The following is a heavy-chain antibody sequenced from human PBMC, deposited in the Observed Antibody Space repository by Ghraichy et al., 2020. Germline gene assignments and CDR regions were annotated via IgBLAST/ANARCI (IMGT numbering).Heavy chain of an antibody. J-gene: IGHJ6*02. V-gene: IGHV4-39*01. CDR1: GGSISSSGYY. CDR3: ARLMVRGVMALLDYYGMDV. Sequence: SETLSLTCAVSGGSISSSGYYWGWIRQPPGKGLEWIGSIYYSGSTYYNPSLKSRVTISVDTSKNQFSLKLSSVTAADTAVYYCARLMVRGVMALLDYYGMDVGGQATSVTVSS. D-gene: IGHD3-10*01. CDR2: IYYSGST.